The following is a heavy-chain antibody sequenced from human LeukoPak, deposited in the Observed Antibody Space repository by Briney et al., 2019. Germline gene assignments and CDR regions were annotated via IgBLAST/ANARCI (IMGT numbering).Heavy chain of an antibody. J-gene: IGHJ6*02. CDR1: GYTFTGYD. Sequence: GASVKVSCKASGYTFTGYDINWVRQATGQGLEWMGWMNPNSGNTGYAQKFQGRVTMTRNTSISTAYMELSSLRSEDTAVYYCARNRVLRYFDWFSYYYYYGMDVWGQGTTVTVSS. CDR2: MNPNSGNT. V-gene: IGHV1-8*01. CDR3: ARNRVLRYFDWFSYYYYYGMDV. D-gene: IGHD3-9*01.